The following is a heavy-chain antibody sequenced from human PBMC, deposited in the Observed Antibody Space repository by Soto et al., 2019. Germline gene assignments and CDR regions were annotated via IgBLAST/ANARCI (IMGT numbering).Heavy chain of an antibody. CDR3: AREGGSLNWFDP. J-gene: IGHJ5*02. D-gene: IGHD1-26*01. CDR1: GFTFSSYG. V-gene: IGHV3-30*03. Sequence: GGSLRLSCAASGFTFSSYGMHWVRQAPGKGLEWVAVVSYDGSNKYYADSVKGRFTISRDNSKNTLYLQMNSLGDEDTAVYYCAREGGSLNWFDPWGQGTLVTVSS. CDR2: VSYDGSNK.